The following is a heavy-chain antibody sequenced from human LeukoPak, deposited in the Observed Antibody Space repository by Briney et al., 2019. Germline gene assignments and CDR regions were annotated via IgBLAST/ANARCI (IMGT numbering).Heavy chain of an antibody. CDR3: ARQRAYGSGTDKRNWFDP. CDR1: GGSISSYY. J-gene: IGHJ5*02. V-gene: IGHV4-59*08. D-gene: IGHD3-10*01. Sequence: SETLSLTCTVSGGSISSYYWSWIRQPPGKGLEWIGYIYYSGSTSYNPSLKSRVTISVDTSKNQFSLKLSSVTAADTAVYYCARQRAYGSGTDKRNWFDPWGQGTLVTVSS. CDR2: IYYSGST.